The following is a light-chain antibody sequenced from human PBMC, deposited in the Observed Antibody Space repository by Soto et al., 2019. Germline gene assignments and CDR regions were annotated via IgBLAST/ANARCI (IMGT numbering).Light chain of an antibody. Sequence: DIPMPQSPSTLSSSVGDSVTITCRASQSISSWLAWYQQKPGKAPKLLIYDASSLESGVPSRFSGRGSSKEFTLTISSLQPDEFATYYGQQYNRYSPGRTFGPGTKVDI. V-gene: IGKV1-5*01. CDR3: QQYNRYSPGRT. CDR1: QSISSW. CDR2: DAS. J-gene: IGKJ1*01.